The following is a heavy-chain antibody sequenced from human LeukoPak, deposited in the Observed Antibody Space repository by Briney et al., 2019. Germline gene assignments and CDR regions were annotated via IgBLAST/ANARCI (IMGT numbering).Heavy chain of an antibody. V-gene: IGHV3-30-3*01. CDR3: ARGLRYFDWFFDY. J-gene: IGHJ4*02. CDR1: GFTFSSYA. D-gene: IGHD3-9*01. Sequence: GGSPRLSCAASGFTFSSYAMSWVRQAPGKGLEWVAVISYDGSNKYYADSVKGRFTISRDNSKNTLYLQMNSLRAEDTAVYYCARGLRYFDWFFDYWGQGTLVTVSS. CDR2: ISYDGSNK.